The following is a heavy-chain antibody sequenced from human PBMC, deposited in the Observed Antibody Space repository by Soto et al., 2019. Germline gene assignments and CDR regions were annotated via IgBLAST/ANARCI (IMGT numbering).Heavy chain of an antibody. CDR3: AKHSNKCSSSLRGRDFDY. D-gene: IGHD2-2*01. CDR2: IRGGGATP. CDR1: GFPFSSFV. J-gene: IGHJ4*02. Sequence: PGGSLRLSCAASGFPFSSFVMAWVRQALGKGMERVAGIRGGGATPFHADSVKGRVTTAGDKDKHTLLLQMNSLGATDTAVHYCAKHSNKCSSSLRGRDFDYWGQGIGVIDSS. V-gene: IGHV3-23*01.